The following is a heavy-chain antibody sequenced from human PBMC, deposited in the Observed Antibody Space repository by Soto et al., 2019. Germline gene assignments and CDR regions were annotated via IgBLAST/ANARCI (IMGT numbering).Heavy chain of an antibody. D-gene: IGHD2-2*01. CDR2: IYSGGST. CDR3: ARLHSSPGCYAFAY. Sequence: GGSLRLSCAASGFTVSSDYMSWVRQAPGKGLEWVSVIYSGGSTYYADSVRGRFTISRDNSKNTLHLQMNSLRAEDTAVYYCARLHSSPGCYAFAYWGQGTLVTVSS. V-gene: IGHV3-66*04. CDR1: GFTVSSDY. J-gene: IGHJ4*02.